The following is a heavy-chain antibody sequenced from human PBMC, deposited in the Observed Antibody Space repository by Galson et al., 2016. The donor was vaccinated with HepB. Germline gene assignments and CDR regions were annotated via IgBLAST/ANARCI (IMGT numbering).Heavy chain of an antibody. CDR3: SSDDSGGCYGFHYGLDV. Sequence: ETLSLTCTVSGASISGYYLSWLRQPPGKGLEWIGYISYSGRTNYNPSLKSPVTISVDTSKNQFALKMSSVTAADTAVYYCSSDDSGGCYGFHYGLDVWGQGTTLTVSS. CDR1: GASISGYY. J-gene: IGHJ6*02. CDR2: ISYSGRT. V-gene: IGHV4-59*01. D-gene: IGHD6-19*01.